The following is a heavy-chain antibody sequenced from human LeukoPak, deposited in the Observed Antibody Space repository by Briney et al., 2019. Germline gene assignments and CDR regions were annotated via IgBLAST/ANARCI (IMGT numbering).Heavy chain of an antibody. J-gene: IGHJ3*02. D-gene: IGHD5-12*01. CDR3: AKAGGATPRAFDI. CDR1: GFTFNSYA. V-gene: IGHV3-23*01. Sequence: GGSLRLSCAASGFTFNSYAMSWVRQAPGKGLEWVSGIRVSAGSTYYADSVKGRFTISRDNSKNTLYLQLDSLRAEDTALYYCAKAGGATPRAFDIWGQGTMVTVS. CDR2: IRVSAGST.